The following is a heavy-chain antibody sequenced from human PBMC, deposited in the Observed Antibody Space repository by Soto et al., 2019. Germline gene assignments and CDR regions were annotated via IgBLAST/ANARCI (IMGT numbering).Heavy chain of an antibody. Sequence: QVQLVESGGGVVQPGRSLGLSCAASGLTFSGYAMHWVCQAPGKGLEWVAIIWFDGSNKYYADSVKGGFTISRDNSKSTLYLQMNSLGGEDTAVYYCARDRCSGRGPIDYWGQGILVTVSS. CDR2: IWFDGSNK. CDR1: GLTFSGYA. CDR3: ARDRCSGRGPIDY. D-gene: IGHD3-10*02. J-gene: IGHJ4*02. V-gene: IGHV3-33*01.